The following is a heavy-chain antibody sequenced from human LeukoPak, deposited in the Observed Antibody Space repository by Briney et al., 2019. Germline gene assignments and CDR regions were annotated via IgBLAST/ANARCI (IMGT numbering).Heavy chain of an antibody. V-gene: IGHV5-51*01. CDR3: AREKKIDYASAQRGVQGFDY. Sequence: ESLKISCKGSGYSFTSYWIGWVRQMPGKGLEWMGIIYPGDSDTRYSPSFQGQVTISADKSISTAYLQWSSLRAEDTAVYYCAREKKIDYASAQRGVQGFDYWGQGTLVTVSS. CDR1: GYSFTSYW. CDR2: IYPGDSDT. D-gene: IGHD4-17*01. J-gene: IGHJ4*02.